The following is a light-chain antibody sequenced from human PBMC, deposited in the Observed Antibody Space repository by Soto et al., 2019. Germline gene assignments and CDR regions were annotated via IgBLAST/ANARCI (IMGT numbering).Light chain of an antibody. Sequence: QSALTQPASVSGSPGQSITISCTGTSSDVGGYNYVSWYQQHPGKAPKLMIYDVSNRPSGVSNRFSGSRSGNTASLTISVLQAEDEADYYCSSYTRSSPVVFGGGTKVTVL. V-gene: IGLV2-14*01. CDR1: SSDVGGYNY. CDR3: SSYTRSSPVV. CDR2: DVS. J-gene: IGLJ2*01.